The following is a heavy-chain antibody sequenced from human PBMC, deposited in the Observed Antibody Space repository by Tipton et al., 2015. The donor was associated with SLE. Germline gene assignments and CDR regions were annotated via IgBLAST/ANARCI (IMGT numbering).Heavy chain of an antibody. CDR2: IYYSGST. Sequence: TLSLTCTVSGGSISSYYWSWIRQPPGKGLEWIGYIYYSGSTNYNPSLKSRVTISVDTSKNQFSLKVSSVTAADTAVYYCASDRDKSWYGVPFDPWGQGTLVTVSS. CDR3: ASDRDKSWYGVPFDP. J-gene: IGHJ5*02. V-gene: IGHV4-59*01. CDR1: GGSISSYY. D-gene: IGHD1-14*01.